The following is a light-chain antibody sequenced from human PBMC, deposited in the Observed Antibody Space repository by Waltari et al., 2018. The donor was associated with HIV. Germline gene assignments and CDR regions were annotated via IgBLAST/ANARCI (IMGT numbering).Light chain of an antibody. Sequence: EVVLTQSPATLSSSPGETDTISCRASESVTKYLAWYQQKRGQAPRLLIYDASNRAADIPTRFSGSGSGTDFTLTISSLEPEDFGIYYCQHRSDWPLFTFGPGTTVDIK. CDR2: DAS. CDR1: ESVTKY. CDR3: QHRSDWPLFT. V-gene: IGKV3-11*01. J-gene: IGKJ3*01.